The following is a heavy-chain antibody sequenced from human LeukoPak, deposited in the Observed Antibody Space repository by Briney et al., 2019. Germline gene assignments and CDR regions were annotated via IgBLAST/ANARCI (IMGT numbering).Heavy chain of an antibody. D-gene: IGHD3-9*01. CDR3: AKDQGSYYVMSTGYFNC. J-gene: IGHJ4*02. Sequence: GGSLRLSCVTSGFTFSHYGMHWVRQAPGKGLEWVAFIRYDGSDKYYADSVKGRFTVSRDNSKNTLFLQMNNLRTEDTAVYYCAKDQGSYYVMSTGYFNCWGQGTLVTVSS. CDR1: GFTFSHYG. V-gene: IGHV3-30*02. CDR2: IRYDGSDK.